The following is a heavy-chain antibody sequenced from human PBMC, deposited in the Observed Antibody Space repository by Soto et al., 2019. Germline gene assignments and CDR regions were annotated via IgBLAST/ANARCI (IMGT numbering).Heavy chain of an antibody. Sequence: QVQLVESGGGVVQPGRSLRLSCAVSGFTVSTYGMHWVRQAPGKGLEWVAVISRDGGTKYYADSVKGRFTISRDNSRKNLFREMTSLGGEVMLVNSFTGGVASGYGGKGTLVTVSP. D-gene: IGHD3-9*01. V-gene: IGHV3-30*03. CDR3: TGGVASGY. J-gene: IGHJ4*02. CDR1: GFTVSTYG. CDR2: ISRDGGTK.